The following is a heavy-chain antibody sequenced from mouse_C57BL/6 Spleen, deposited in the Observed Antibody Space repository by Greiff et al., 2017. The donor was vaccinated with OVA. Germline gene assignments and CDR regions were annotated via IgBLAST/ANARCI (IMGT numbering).Heavy chain of an antibody. CDR2: IDPSDSYT. CDR3: ARRGYGNPYAIDY. CDR1: GYTFTSYW. V-gene: IGHV1-69*01. J-gene: IGHJ4*01. D-gene: IGHD2-1*01. Sequence: VQLQQPGAELVMPGASVKLSCKASGYTFTSYWMHWVKQRPGQGLEWIGEIDPSDSYTNYNQKFKGKSTLTVDKSSSTAYMQLSSLTSEDSAVYYCARRGYGNPYAIDYWGQGTSVTVSS.